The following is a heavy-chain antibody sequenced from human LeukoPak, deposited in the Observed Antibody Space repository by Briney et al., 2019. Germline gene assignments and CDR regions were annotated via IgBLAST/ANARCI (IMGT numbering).Heavy chain of an antibody. Sequence: PSETLPLTCAVYGGSFSGYYWSWIRQPPGKGLEWIGEINHSGSTNYNPSLKSRVTISVDTSKNQFSLKLSSVTAADTAVYYCAREIIVVVVAAPHGDAFDIWGQGTMVTVSS. V-gene: IGHV4-34*01. CDR1: GGSFSGYY. CDR2: INHSGST. CDR3: AREIIVVVVAAPHGDAFDI. J-gene: IGHJ3*02. D-gene: IGHD2-15*01.